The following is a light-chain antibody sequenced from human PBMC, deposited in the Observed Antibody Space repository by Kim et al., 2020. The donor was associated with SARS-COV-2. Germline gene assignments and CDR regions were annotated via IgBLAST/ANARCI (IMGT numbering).Light chain of an antibody. CDR2: RNN. J-gene: IGLJ2*01. Sequence: VAVVQTVRNTYQGDSRRSYHEGYYQQTPGHAPILVIYRNNNRPAGIPDLFSCTSSGKTSFLTITGTQAGDAADYYCNSRDSNDHLVFGGGTQLTVL. CDR3: NSRDSNDHLV. CDR1: SRRSYH. V-gene: IGLV3-19*01.